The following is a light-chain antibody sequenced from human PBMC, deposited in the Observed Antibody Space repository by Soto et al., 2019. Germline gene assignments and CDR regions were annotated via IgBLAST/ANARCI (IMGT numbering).Light chain of an antibody. J-gene: IGKJ1*01. CDR3: QQYGSSGT. Sequence: ELVFTPSPATLSLSPGERATLSCRASQSVGSFLAWYQQKPGQAPRLLIYDTSIRATGIPARFSGSGSGTDFTLTISRLEPEDFAVYYCQQYGSSGTFGQGTKVDNK. CDR2: DTS. CDR1: QSVGSF. V-gene: IGKV3-20*01.